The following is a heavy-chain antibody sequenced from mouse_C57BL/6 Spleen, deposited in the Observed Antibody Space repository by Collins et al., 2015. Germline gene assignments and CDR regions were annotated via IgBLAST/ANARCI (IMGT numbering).Heavy chain of an antibody. V-gene: IGHV1-53*01. D-gene: IGHD4-1*01. CDR2: INPSNGGT. J-gene: IGHJ3*01. Sequence: VKQRPGQGLEWIGNINPSNGGTNYNEKFKSKATLTVDKSSSTAYMQLSSLTSEDSAVYYCAGAYWEFAYWGQGTLVTVSA. CDR3: AGAYWEFAY.